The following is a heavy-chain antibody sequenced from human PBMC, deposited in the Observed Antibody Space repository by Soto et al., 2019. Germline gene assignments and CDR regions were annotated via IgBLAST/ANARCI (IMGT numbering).Heavy chain of an antibody. V-gene: IGHV4-34*01. D-gene: IGHD3-3*01. CDR2: INHSGST. CDR1: GGSFSGYY. J-gene: IGHJ4*02. CDR3: ARVATIFGVAYFDY. Sequence: SETLSLTCAVYGGSFSGYYWSWIRQPPGKGLEWIGEINHSGSTNYNPSLKSRVTISVDTSKNQFSLKLSSVTAADTAVYYCARVATIFGVAYFDYWGQGTLVTVSS.